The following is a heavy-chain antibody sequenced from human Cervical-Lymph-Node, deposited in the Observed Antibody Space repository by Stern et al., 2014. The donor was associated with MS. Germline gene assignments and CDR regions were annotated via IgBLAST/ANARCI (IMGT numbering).Heavy chain of an antibody. Sequence: VQLLESGAEVRKPGSSVKVSCKASGDTFGTYTFSWVRQAHGQGLEWMGGIIPMFGTANYTQKFQGTVTITADESTNTAYMELSSLRSEDTAVYYWVREGKGRDGYNNPFDYWGQGTLVTVSS. CDR3: VREGKGRDGYNNPFDY. D-gene: IGHD5-24*01. V-gene: IGHV1-69*01. CDR2: IIPMFGTA. CDR1: GDTFGTYT. J-gene: IGHJ4*02.